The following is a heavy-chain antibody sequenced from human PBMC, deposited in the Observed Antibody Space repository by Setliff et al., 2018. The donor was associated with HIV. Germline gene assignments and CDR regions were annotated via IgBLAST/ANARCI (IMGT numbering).Heavy chain of an antibody. V-gene: IGHV3-23*01. CDR2: ISGSGGLT. J-gene: IGHJ6*03. CDR1: GFTFSNYA. D-gene: IGHD3-22*01. CDR3: ARAYYHHSGGYWSTDYYYSYIDV. Sequence: GGSLRLSCAASGFTFSNYAMNWVRQAPGKGLEWVSTISGSGGLTFYADSVKGRFTISRDNSKNTLYLQMNSLRAEDTVVYYCARAYYHHSGGYWSTDYYYSYIDVWGKGTTVTVSS.